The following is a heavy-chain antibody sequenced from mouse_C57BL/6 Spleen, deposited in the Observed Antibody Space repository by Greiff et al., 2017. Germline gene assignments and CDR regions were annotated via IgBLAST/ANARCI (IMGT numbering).Heavy chain of an antibody. Sequence: EVQGVESGGDLVKPGGSLKLSCAASGFTFSSYGMSWVRQTPDKRLEWVATISSGGSYTYYPDSVKGRFTISRDNAKNTLYLQLSSLKSEDTAMYYCARHELATVVASPYYFDYWGQGTTLTVSS. D-gene: IGHD1-1*01. CDR2: ISSGGSYT. J-gene: IGHJ2*01. V-gene: IGHV5-6*01. CDR1: GFTFSSYG. CDR3: ARHELATVVASPYYFDY.